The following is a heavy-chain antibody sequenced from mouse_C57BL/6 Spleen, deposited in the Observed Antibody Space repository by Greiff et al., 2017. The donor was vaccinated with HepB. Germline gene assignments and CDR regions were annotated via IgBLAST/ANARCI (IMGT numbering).Heavy chain of an antibody. J-gene: IGHJ2*01. CDR2: IDPNSGGT. Sequence: QVQLQQPGAELVKPGASVKRSCKASGYTFTSYWMHWVKQRPGRGLGWIGRIDPNSGGTKYNEKFKSKATLTVDKPSSTAYMQLSSLTSEDSAVYYCARSGRLLPYYFDYWGQGTTLTVSS. D-gene: IGHD2-3*01. V-gene: IGHV1-72*01. CDR3: ARSGRLLPYYFDY. CDR1: GYTFTSYW.